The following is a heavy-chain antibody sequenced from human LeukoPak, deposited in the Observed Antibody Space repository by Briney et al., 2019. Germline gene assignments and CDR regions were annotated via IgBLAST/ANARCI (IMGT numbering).Heavy chain of an antibody. Sequence: GSLRLSCAASGFSFSTYSMSWVRQAPGKGLEWIGEINRSASTNYNPSLKSRVTISIDTSKNQFSLKLSSVTAADTAVYYCARRGPPRTMLRGVKSGWFDPWGQGTLVTVSS. D-gene: IGHD3-10*01. CDR3: ARRGPPRTMLRGVKSGWFDP. CDR2: INRSAST. CDR1: GFSFSTYS. V-gene: IGHV4-34*01. J-gene: IGHJ5*02.